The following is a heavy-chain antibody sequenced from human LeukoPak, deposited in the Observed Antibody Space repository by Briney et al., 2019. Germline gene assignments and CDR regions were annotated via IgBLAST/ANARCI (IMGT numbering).Heavy chain of an antibody. CDR2: ISYSGST. V-gene: IGHV4-59*08. CDR1: GGSISSYY. D-gene: IGHD5-24*01. J-gene: IGHJ4*02. CDR3: ASNNYGYFDY. Sequence: SETLSLTCTVSGGSISSYYWSWIRQPPGKGLEWIGYISYSGSTNYNPSLKSRVTISVDTSKNQFSLKLSSVTAADTAVYYCASNNYGYFDYWGQGTLVTVSS.